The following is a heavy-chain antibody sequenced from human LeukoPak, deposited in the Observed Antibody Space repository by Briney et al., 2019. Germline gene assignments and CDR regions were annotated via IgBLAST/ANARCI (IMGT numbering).Heavy chain of an antibody. CDR1: GGSISSGSYY. D-gene: IGHD6-13*01. Sequence: SETLSLTCTVSGGSISSGSYYWSWIRQPAGKGLEWIGRIYTSGSTNYNPSLKCRVTISVDTSKNQFSLKLSSVTAADTAVYYCARTWYEVYHFDYWGQGTLVTVSS. CDR3: ARTWYEVYHFDY. V-gene: IGHV4-61*02. CDR2: IYTSGST. J-gene: IGHJ4*02.